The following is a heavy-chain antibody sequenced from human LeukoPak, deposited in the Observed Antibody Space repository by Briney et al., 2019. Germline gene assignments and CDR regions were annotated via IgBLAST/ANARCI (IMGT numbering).Heavy chain of an antibody. J-gene: IGHJ4*02. CDR3: ATNPYGGNALFDY. CDR1: GYTFTSYY. Sequence: ASVKVSCKASGYTFTSYYMHWVRQAPGQGLEWMGIINPSGGSTSYAQKFQGRVTMTRDTSTSTVYMELSSLRSDDTAVYYCATNPYGGNALFDYWGQGTLVTVSS. V-gene: IGHV1-46*01. D-gene: IGHD4-23*01. CDR2: INPSGGST.